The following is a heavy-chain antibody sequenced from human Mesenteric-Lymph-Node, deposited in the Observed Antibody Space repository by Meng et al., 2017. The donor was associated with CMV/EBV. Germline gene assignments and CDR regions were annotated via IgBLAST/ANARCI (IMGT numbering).Heavy chain of an antibody. CDR1: GGTFSSYA. CDR2: IIHILGIA. CDR3: ERVPYCSGGSCYYYGMDV. Sequence: SVKVSCKASGGTFSSYAISWVRQAPGQGLEWMGGIIHILGIANYAQKFQGRVTITADKSTSTAYMELSSLRSEDTAVYYCERVPYCSGGSCYYYGMDVWGQGTTVTV. D-gene: IGHD2-15*01. V-gene: IGHV1-69*10. J-gene: IGHJ6*02.